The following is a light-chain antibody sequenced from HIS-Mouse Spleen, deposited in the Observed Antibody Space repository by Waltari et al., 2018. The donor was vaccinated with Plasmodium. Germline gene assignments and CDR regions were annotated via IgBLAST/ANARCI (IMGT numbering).Light chain of an antibody. J-gene: IGKJ3*01. CDR3: QQYYSCPFT. V-gene: IGKV1D-8*02. Sequence: AIWRTQSPSLLSASPRGRDPLRCRMSQGISSYLAWYQQKPVKAPELLIYGASTLETGVPARFSGSGSGTDFTLTISCLQSEDFATYYCQQYYSCPFTFGPGTKVDIK. CDR1: QGISSY. CDR2: GAS.